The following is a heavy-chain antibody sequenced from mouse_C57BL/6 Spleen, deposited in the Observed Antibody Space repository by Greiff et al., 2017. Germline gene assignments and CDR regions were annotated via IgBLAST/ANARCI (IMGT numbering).Heavy chain of an antibody. V-gene: IGHV1-52*01. J-gene: IGHJ2*01. CDR3: ARGVGLRRDYFDY. CDR1: GYTFTSYW. D-gene: IGHD2-4*01. Sequence: VQLQQPGAELVRPGSSVKLSCKASGYTFTSYWMHWVKQRPIQGLEWIGNIDPSDSETHYNQKFKDKATLTVDKSSSTAYMQLSSLTSEDSAVYYCARGVGLRRDYFDYWGQGTTLTVSS. CDR2: IDPSDSET.